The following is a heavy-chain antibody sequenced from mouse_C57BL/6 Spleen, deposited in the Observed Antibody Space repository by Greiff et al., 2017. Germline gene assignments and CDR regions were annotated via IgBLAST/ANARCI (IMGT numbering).Heavy chain of an antibody. CDR3: ARSRAYDGYLWYFGV. Sequence: VMLVESGPELVKPGASVKISCKASGYAFSSSWMNWVKQRPGKGLEWIGRIYPGDGDTNYNGKFKGKATLTADKSTSTAYMQLSSLTSEGSAVYVGARSRAYDGYLWYFGVRGTGTTVTVSS. J-gene: IGHJ1*03. CDR2: IYPGDGDT. D-gene: IGHD2-3*01. V-gene: IGHV1-82*01. CDR1: GYAFSSSW.